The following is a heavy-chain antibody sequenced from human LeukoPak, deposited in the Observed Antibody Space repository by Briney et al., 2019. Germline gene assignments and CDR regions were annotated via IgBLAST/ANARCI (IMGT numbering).Heavy chain of an antibody. V-gene: IGHV1-8*01. CDR3: ARRVLMGNWFDP. CDR1: GYTFTSYD. J-gene: IGHJ5*02. Sequence: ASVKVFCKASGYTFTSYDINWVRQATGQRLEWMGWMNPNSGNTGYAQKFQGRVTMTRNTSISTAYMELSSLRSEDTAVYYCARRVLMGNWFDPWGQGTLVTVSS. CDR2: MNPNSGNT. D-gene: IGHD4/OR15-4a*01.